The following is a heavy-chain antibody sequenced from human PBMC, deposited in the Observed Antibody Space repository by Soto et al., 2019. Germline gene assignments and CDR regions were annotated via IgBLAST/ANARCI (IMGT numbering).Heavy chain of an antibody. D-gene: IGHD3-16*01. Sequence: EVQLVESGGGLVKPGGSLRLSCAASGFTFSTYSMNWVRQAPGKGLEWVSSISSSSSYIYYADSVKGRFTISRDNAKNSLSLQMNSLRAEDTAGYYCASDGGGDLKAFDIWGQGTMVTVSS. V-gene: IGHV3-21*01. CDR2: ISSSSSYI. J-gene: IGHJ3*02. CDR1: GFTFSTYS. CDR3: ASDGGGDLKAFDI.